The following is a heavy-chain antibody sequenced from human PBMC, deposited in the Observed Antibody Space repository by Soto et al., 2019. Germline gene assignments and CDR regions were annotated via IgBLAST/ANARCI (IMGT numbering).Heavy chain of an antibody. Sequence: ASVKVSCKASGYIFPNYAIHWVRQAPGQRLEWMGWINPAHGNTKYSEKFQGRVTITRDTSANTGYMELSSLTSEDTAVYYCGRGPYSSGWYGYVVVWGRGTVVTVSS. CDR3: GRGPYSSGWYGYVVV. CDR1: GYIFPNYA. V-gene: IGHV1-3*01. D-gene: IGHD6-19*01. J-gene: IGHJ3*01. CDR2: INPAHGNT.